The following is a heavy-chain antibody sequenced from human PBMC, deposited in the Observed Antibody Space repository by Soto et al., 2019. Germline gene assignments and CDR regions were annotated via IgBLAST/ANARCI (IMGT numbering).Heavy chain of an antibody. Sequence: ASVKVSCKASGGTFSSYAISWVRQAPGQGLEWMGGIIPIFGTANYAQKFQGRVTITADESTSTAYMELSSLRSEDTAVYYCARLGVDTAMVPDDYWGQGTLVTVSS. CDR3: ARLGVDTAMVPDDY. V-gene: IGHV1-69*13. J-gene: IGHJ4*02. D-gene: IGHD5-18*01. CDR2: IIPIFGTA. CDR1: GGTFSSYA.